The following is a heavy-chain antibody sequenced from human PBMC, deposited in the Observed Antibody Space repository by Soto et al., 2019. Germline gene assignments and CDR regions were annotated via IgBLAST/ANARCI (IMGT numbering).Heavy chain of an antibody. D-gene: IGHD6-13*01. Sequence: EVQLLQSGGGLVQPGGSLRLSCAASGFTFSNYAMSWVRQAPGKGLECVSTINTSGVNRHYADSLKGRFSVSRDNSRNTLSLQMNSLRAEDTAVYYGTKDWQPDSWGQGTLVPVSS. V-gene: IGHV3-23*01. J-gene: IGHJ5*01. CDR2: INTSGVNR. CDR3: TKDWQPDS. CDR1: GFTFSNYA.